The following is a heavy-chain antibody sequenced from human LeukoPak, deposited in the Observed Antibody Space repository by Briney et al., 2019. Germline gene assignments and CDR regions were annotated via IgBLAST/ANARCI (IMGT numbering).Heavy chain of an antibody. CDR2: INPNSGAT. V-gene: IGHV1-2*02. J-gene: IGHJ4*02. D-gene: IGHD2-21*01. CDR1: RYTFTVYY. CDR3: ARDVVDNLRFDY. Sequence: ASVKVSCKASRYTFTVYYMHWVRQAPGHGLEWMGWINPNSGATNYAQKSQGRVTMTRDTSISAAYMELSRLRSDDTAVYYCARDVVDNLRFDYWGQGTLVTVSS.